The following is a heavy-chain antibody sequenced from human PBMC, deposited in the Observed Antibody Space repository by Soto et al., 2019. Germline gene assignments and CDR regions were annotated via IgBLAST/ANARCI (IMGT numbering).Heavy chain of an antibody. V-gene: IGHV4-39*01. CDR1: GGSISSSSYY. D-gene: IGHD6-13*01. Sequence: SETLSITCTVSGGSISSSSYYWGWIRQPPGKGLEWIGSIYYSGSTYYNPSLKSRVTISVDTSKNQFSLKLSSVTAADTAVYYCARAAAAGDYWGQGTLVTVSS. CDR3: ARAAAAGDY. J-gene: IGHJ4*02. CDR2: IYYSGST.